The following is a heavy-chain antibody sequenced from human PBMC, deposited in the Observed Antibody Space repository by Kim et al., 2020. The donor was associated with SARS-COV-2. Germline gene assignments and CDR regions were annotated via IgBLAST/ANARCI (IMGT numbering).Heavy chain of an antibody. CDR3: ARDLTPGDYFDY. D-gene: IGHD7-27*01. V-gene: IGHV4-39*07. Sequence: YYNPSLKSRVTISVDTSKNQFSLKLSSVTAADTAVYYCARDLTPGDYFDYWGQGTLVTVSS. J-gene: IGHJ4*02.